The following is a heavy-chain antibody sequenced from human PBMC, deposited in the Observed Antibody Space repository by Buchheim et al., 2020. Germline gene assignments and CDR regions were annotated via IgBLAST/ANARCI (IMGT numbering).Heavy chain of an antibody. CDR2: INVNTGGT. CDR1: GYTFTAHY. CDR3: ARDRGGPTPNHYYGLDV. Sequence: QVRLVQSGAEVKKPGASVKVSCKTSGYTFTAHYMHWVRQAPGQGLEWMGWINVNTGGTNYAQNFRGWVTMTRDTSISTAYMELSRLGSDDTAIYYCARDRGGPTPNHYYGLDVWGQGTT. J-gene: IGHJ6*02. D-gene: IGHD3-10*01. V-gene: IGHV1-2*04.